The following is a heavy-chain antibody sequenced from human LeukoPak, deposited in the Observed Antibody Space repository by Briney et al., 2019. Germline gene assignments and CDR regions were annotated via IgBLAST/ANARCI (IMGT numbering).Heavy chain of an antibody. CDR1: GFTFSSYA. D-gene: IGHD6-19*01. J-gene: IGHJ4*02. CDR2: ISYDRSNK. CDR3: ARAPAGMYSSGWYSQNLDY. Sequence: GGSLRLSCAASGFTFSSYAMHWVRQAPGKGLEWVAVISYDRSNKYYADSVKGRFTISRDNSKNTLYLQMNSLRAEDTAVYYCARAPAGMYSSGWYSQNLDYWGQGTLVTVSS. V-gene: IGHV3-30*04.